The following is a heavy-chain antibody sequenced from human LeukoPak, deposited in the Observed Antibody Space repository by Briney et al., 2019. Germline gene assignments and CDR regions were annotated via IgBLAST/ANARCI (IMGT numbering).Heavy chain of an antibody. D-gene: IGHD5-18*01. CDR2: IIPIFGTA. V-gene: IGHV1-69*05. CDR1: GGTFSSYA. Sequence: SVKVSCKASGGTFSSYAISWVRQAPGQGLEWMGGIIPIFGTANYAQKFQGRVTITTDESTSTAYMELSSPRSEDTAVYYCARDRGYSYTAHPNNWFDPWGQGTLVTVSS. CDR3: ARDRGYSYTAHPNNWFDP. J-gene: IGHJ5*02.